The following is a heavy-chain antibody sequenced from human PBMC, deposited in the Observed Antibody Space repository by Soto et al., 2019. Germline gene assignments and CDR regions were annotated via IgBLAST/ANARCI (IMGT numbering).Heavy chain of an antibody. CDR3: ATDLPLAVRLRGYHARMDV. V-gene: IGHV6-1*01. Sequence: PSQTLSLTCAISVDSVSSNSAAWDWISQSPSRGLEWLGRTYYRSKLYNDYAVSVKSRITINPDTSKNQLSLQLKSVTPEDTAVYYCATDLPLAVRLRGYHARMDVWDQGIT. J-gene: IGHJ6*02. D-gene: IGHD6-6*01. CDR2: TYYRSKLYN. CDR1: VDSVSSNSAA.